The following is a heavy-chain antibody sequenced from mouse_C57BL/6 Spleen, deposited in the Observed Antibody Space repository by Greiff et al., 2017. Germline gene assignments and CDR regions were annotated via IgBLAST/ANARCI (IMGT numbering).Heavy chain of an antibody. CDR2: INPNNGGT. D-gene: IGHD1-1*01. Sequence: VHVKQSGPELVKPGASVKIPCKASGYTFTDYNMDWVKQSHGKSLEWIGDINPNNGGTIYNQKFKGKATLTVDKSSSTAYMELRSLTSEDTAVYYCARGGFITTVVATEYFDVWGTGTTVTVSS. CDR3: ARGGFITTVVATEYFDV. V-gene: IGHV1-18*01. CDR1: GYTFTDYN. J-gene: IGHJ1*03.